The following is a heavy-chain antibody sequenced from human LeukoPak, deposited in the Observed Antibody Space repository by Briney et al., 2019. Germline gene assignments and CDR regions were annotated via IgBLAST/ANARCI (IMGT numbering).Heavy chain of an antibody. D-gene: IGHD3-3*01. CDR1: GYTFTNFA. V-gene: IGHV7-4-1*02. J-gene: IGHJ4*01. Sequence: ASVKVSCKASGYTFTNFAINWVRQAPGQGPEWMGWINTITGNPTYAQGFTGRFVFSLDTSVSTAYLQISSLEAEDTAVYYCTRDQDFRSCPDKRGFYYWGQGTLVTVSS. CDR3: TRDQDFRSCPDKRGFYY. CDR2: INTITGNP.